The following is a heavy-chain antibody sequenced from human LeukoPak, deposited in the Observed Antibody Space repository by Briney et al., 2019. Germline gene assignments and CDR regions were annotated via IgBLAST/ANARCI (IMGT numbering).Heavy chain of an antibody. Sequence: GGSLRLSRATSGFTFSTYSMNWVRQAPGKGLEWVSSISISSGYIYYADSVQGRFTISRDIAKSSLYLQMNSLRAEDTAVYYCARDLTNDFDSGGYYPGFDYWGQGTLVTVSS. CDR2: ISISSGYI. J-gene: IGHJ4*02. D-gene: IGHD3-22*01. V-gene: IGHV3-21*01. CDR3: ARDLTNDFDSGGYYPGFDY. CDR1: GFTFSTYS.